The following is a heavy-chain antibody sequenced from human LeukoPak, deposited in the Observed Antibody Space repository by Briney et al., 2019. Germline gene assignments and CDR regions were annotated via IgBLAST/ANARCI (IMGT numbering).Heavy chain of an antibody. Sequence: SETLSLTCAVYGGSFSGYYWSWIRQPPGKGLEWIGEINHSGSTNYNPSLKSRVTISVDTSNNRFSLKLSSVTAADTAVYYCARTRGNYYDLLDSWGQGTLVTVSS. CDR1: GGSFSGYY. V-gene: IGHV4-34*01. D-gene: IGHD3-22*01. CDR3: ARTRGNYYDLLDS. CDR2: INHSGST. J-gene: IGHJ5*01.